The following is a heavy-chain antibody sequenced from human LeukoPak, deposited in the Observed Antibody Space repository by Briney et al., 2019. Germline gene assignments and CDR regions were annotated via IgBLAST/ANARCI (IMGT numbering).Heavy chain of an antibody. CDR2: FDPEDGET. D-gene: IGHD6-6*01. V-gene: IGHV1-24*01. Sequence: GASVKVPCKVSGYTLTELSMHWVRQAPGKGLEWMGGFDPEDGETIYAQKFQGRVTMTEDTSTDTAYMELSSLRSEDTAVYYCATGVYSSSSPFDYWGQGTLVTVSS. CDR3: ATGVYSSSSPFDY. CDR1: GYTLTELS. J-gene: IGHJ4*02.